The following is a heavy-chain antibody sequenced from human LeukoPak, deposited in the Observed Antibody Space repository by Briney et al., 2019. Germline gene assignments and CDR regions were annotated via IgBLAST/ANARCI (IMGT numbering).Heavy chain of an antibody. D-gene: IGHD2-2*01. CDR2: VYFSGTT. CDR3: ARHEVGYCSSPSCYGGNWLDP. J-gene: IGHJ5*02. V-gene: IGHV4-39*01. Sequence: SETLSLTCTVSGGSVSSSSYYWGWIRQPLGKGLEWIGSVYFSGTTYYNPSLKSRVTISVDTSKNQFSLKLNSATAADTAVYYCARHEVGYCSSPSCYGGNWLDPWGQGTLVTVSS. CDR1: GGSVSSSSYY.